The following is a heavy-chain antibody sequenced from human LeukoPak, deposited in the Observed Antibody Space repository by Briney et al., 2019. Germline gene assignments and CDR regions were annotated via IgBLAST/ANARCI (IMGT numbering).Heavy chain of an antibody. V-gene: IGHV1-69*05. CDR2: IIPIFGTA. J-gene: IGHJ4*02. CDR3: AIGGYDTYFDY. Sequence: GASVKVSCKASGGTFSSYAISWVRQAPGQGLEWMGRIIPIFGTANYAQKFQGRVTITTDESTSTAYMELSSLRSEDTAVYYCAIGGYDTYFDYWGQGTLVTVSS. CDR1: GGTFSSYA. D-gene: IGHD5-12*01.